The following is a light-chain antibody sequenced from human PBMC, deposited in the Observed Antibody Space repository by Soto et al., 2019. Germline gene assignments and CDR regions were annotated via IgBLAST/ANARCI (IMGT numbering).Light chain of an antibody. J-gene: IGLJ2*01. V-gene: IGLV7-46*01. Sequence: QAVVTQEPSLTVSPGGTVTLTCGSSTGAVTSSHYPYWFQQKPGQAPRTLIYDTSNKNSWTPARFSGSLLGGKAALTLSGAQPEDEADYYCLLCYSGALLVFGGGTKLTVL. CDR1: TGAVTSSHY. CDR3: LLCYSGALLV. CDR2: DTS.